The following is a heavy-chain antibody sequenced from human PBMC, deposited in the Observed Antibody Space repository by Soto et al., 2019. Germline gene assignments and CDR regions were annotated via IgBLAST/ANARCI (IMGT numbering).Heavy chain of an antibody. J-gene: IGHJ4*02. Sequence: QVQLVQSGAEVKKPGASVKVSCKASGYTFTSYDINWVRQATGQGLEWMGWMNPNSGNTGYAQKFQGRVTMTRNTSISTAYMELSSLRSDDTAVHYCARGQGNFIYSAYDLDYWGQGTLVTVSS. V-gene: IGHV1-8*01. CDR2: MNPNSGNT. CDR1: GYTFTSYD. D-gene: IGHD5-12*01. CDR3: ARGQGNFIYSAYDLDY.